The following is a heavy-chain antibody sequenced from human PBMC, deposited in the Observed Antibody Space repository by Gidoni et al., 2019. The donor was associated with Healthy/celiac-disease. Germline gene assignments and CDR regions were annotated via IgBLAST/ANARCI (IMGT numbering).Heavy chain of an antibody. J-gene: IGHJ3*02. CDR2: IWYDGSNK. D-gene: IGHD3-10*01. CDR3: ARDYERRAVRGVIHI. V-gene: IGHV3-33*01. Sequence: QVQLVESGGGVVQPGRSLRLSCAASGFTFSSYGMHWVRQAPGKGLEWVAVIWYDGSNKYYADSVKGRFTISRDNSKNTLYLQMNSLRAEDTAVYYCARDYERRAVRGVIHIWGQGTMVTVSS. CDR1: GFTFSSYG.